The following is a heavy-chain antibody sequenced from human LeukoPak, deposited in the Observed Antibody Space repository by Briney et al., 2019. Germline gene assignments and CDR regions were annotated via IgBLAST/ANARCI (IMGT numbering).Heavy chain of an antibody. CDR3: ASVTGTNTFDH. Sequence: RTSETLSLTCDVSGGSVTSTNWWSWVRQPPGKGLEWIGEISHSGSTNYNPSLESRVTISVDKSKNQFSLNLSSVTAADTAVYFCASVTGTNTFDHWGQGILVTASS. V-gene: IGHV4-4*02. D-gene: IGHD1-1*01. CDR1: GGSVTSTNW. CDR2: ISHSGST. J-gene: IGHJ4*02.